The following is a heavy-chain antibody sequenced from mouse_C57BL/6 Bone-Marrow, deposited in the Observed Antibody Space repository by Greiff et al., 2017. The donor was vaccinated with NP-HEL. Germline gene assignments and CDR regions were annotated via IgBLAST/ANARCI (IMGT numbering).Heavy chain of an antibody. Sequence: QVQLQQPGAELVKPGASVKLSCKASGYTFTSYWMHWVKQRPGQGLEWIGMIHPTSGSTNYNEKFKSKATLTVDKSSSTAYMQLSSLTSEDSAGYYCARLGYIKDFDYWGQGTTLTVSS. J-gene: IGHJ2*01. CDR3: ARLGYIKDFDY. CDR1: GYTFTSYW. V-gene: IGHV1-64*01. D-gene: IGHD1-2*01. CDR2: IHPTSGST.